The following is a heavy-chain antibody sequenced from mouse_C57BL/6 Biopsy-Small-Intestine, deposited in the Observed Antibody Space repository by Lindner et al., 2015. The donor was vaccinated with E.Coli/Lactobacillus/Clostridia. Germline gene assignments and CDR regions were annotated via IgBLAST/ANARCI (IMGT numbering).Heavy chain of an antibody. J-gene: IGHJ2*01. Sequence: VQLQESGPELVKPGASVKISCKASGYSFTDYNIDWVKQSHGKSLEWIGYIYPNNGGTVYNQKFKSKATFTVDKSSSTAYMELHSLTSEDSAVYYCARITYLGWWGQGTTLTVSS. CDR3: ARITYLGW. CDR2: IYPNNGGT. CDR1: GYSFTDYN. D-gene: IGHD5-1*01. V-gene: IGHV1-18*01.